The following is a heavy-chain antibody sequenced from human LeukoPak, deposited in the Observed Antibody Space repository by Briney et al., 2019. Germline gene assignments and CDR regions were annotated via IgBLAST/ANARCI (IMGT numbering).Heavy chain of an antibody. J-gene: IGHJ4*02. D-gene: IGHD2-2*01. V-gene: IGHV5-51*01. Sequence: GESLKISCRGSGYSFTSYWIGWVRQMSRKSLEWRGTIYPGDSDTRYSPSFQGQVTISADKSIRTAYLQWSSLKAADTAIYYCARQWGDCSSTSCYSADWGQGTLVTVSS. CDR1: GYSFTSYW. CDR3: ARQWGDCSSTSCYSAD. CDR2: IYPGDSDT.